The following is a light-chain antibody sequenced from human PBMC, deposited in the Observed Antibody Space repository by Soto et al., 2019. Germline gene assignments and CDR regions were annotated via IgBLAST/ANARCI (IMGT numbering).Light chain of an antibody. CDR1: SGSIASNY. V-gene: IGLV6-57*04. CDR2: EDN. J-gene: IGLJ2*01. Sequence: NFMLTQPHSVSESPGKTVTISCTRSSGSIASNYVQWYQQRPGSAPTTVIYEDNQRPSGVPDRFSGSIDSSSNSASLTISGLKTEDGADYYCQSYDSSNRNVVFGGGTKLTVL. CDR3: QSYDSSNRNVV.